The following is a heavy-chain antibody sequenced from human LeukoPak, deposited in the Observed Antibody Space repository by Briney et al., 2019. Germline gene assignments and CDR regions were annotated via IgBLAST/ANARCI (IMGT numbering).Heavy chain of an antibody. Sequence: SETLPLTCTVSGGSISSYYWGWIRQPPGKGLEWIGHIYYSGSTNDNPSLKSRVTISVDTSKNQFSLKLSSVTAADTAVYYCARHAPDYDILTGYYKAAFDYWGQGTLVTVSS. CDR1: GGSISSYY. J-gene: IGHJ4*02. V-gene: IGHV4-59*08. CDR2: IYYSGST. D-gene: IGHD3-9*01. CDR3: ARHAPDYDILTGYYKAAFDY.